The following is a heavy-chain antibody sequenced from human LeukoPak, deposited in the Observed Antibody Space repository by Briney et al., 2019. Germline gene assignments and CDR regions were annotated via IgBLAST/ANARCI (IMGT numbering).Heavy chain of an antibody. CDR2: IYHSGST. Sequence: SETLSLTCTVSGDSISSSSYYWGWIRQPPGKGLEWIGSIYHSGSTYYNPSLKRRVAISVDTSKNQFSMKLSTATAADTAVYYCARSISVFGGVIVWGQGTLVTVSS. D-gene: IGHD3-16*02. CDR3: ARSISVFGGVIV. CDR1: GDSISSSSYY. V-gene: IGHV4-39*01. J-gene: IGHJ4*02.